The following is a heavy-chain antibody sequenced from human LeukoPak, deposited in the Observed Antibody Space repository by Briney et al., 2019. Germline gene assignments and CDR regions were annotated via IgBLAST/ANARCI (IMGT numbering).Heavy chain of an antibody. Sequence: PSETLSLTCTVSGGSISSYYWSWIRQPAGKGLEWIGRIYTSGSTNYNPSLKSRVTMSVDTSKNQFSLKLSSVTAADTAVYYCARGKNSGYDPIGWNPHWYFDLWGRGTLVTVSS. D-gene: IGHD5-12*01. CDR3: ARGKNSGYDPIGWNPHWYFDL. J-gene: IGHJ2*01. CDR1: GGSISSYY. V-gene: IGHV4-4*07. CDR2: IYTSGST.